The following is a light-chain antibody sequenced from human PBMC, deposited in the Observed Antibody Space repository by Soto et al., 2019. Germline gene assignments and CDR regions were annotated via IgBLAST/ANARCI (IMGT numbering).Light chain of an antibody. V-gene: IGKV1-39*01. J-gene: IGKJ1*01. CDR2: AAS. CDR1: QSISTY. CDR3: QQTYSTPPT. Sequence: DIQMTQSPSSLSASVGAGATITCRASQSISTYLNWYQQKAGLAPKLLIYAASSLQSGVPSRFSGSGSGTDFTLTISSLQPEDFATYYCQQTYSTPPTFGQGTKVDIK.